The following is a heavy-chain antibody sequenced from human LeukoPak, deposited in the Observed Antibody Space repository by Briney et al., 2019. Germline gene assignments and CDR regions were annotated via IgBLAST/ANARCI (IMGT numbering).Heavy chain of an antibody. CDR1: GFTFSNYW. Sequence: GGSLRLSCAASGFTFSNYWMSWVRQAPGKGLEWVANIKQDGSEKYYVDSVKGRFTISRDNAKNSLYLHMNSLRAEDTAVYYCARGYSYGYDSYFAYGGQGTRVTVS. CDR3: ARGYSYGYDSYFAY. CDR2: IKQDGSEK. D-gene: IGHD5-18*01. V-gene: IGHV3-7*03. J-gene: IGHJ4*02.